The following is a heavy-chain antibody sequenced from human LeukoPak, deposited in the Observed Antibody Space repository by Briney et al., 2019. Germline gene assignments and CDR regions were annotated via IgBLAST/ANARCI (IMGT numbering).Heavy chain of an antibody. Sequence: SETLSLTCAVYGGSFSGYYWSWIRQPPGKGLEWIGEINHSGSTNYNPSLKSRVTISVDTPKNQFSLKLSSVTAADTAVYYCARLQKLLLWFGEPFDYWGQGTLVTVSS. CDR1: GGSFSGYY. J-gene: IGHJ4*02. CDR2: INHSGST. D-gene: IGHD3-10*01. V-gene: IGHV4-34*01. CDR3: ARLQKLLLWFGEPFDY.